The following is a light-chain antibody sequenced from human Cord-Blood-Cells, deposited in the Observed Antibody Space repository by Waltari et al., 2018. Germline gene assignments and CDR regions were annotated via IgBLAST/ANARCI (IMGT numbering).Light chain of an antibody. V-gene: IGLV2-14*01. CDR3: SSYTSSSTPLVV. Sequence: QSALTQPASVSGSPGQSITISCTGTSSAVGGDNYVSCYQQHPGKAPKLMIYDVSNRPSGVSNRFSGSKSGNTASLTISGLQAEDEADYYCSSYTSSSTPLVVFGGGTKLTVL. J-gene: IGLJ2*01. CDR1: SSAVGGDNY. CDR2: DVS.